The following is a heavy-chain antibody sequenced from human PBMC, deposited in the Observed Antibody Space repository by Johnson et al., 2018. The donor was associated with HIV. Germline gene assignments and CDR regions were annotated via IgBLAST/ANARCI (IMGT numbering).Heavy chain of an antibody. V-gene: IGHV3-72*01. Sequence: MQLVESGGGLVQPGGSLRLSCAASGFTFTDHYMDWVRQAPGKGLEWVGRTRNKAHSYTPEYAASVKGRFTISRDDSKNSLYLQMNSLKSEDTAVYYCATGASSTWSLGALDIWGQGTMVTVSS. J-gene: IGHJ3*02. CDR1: GFTFTDHY. D-gene: IGHD6-13*01. CDR3: ATGASSTWSLGALDI. CDR2: TRNKAHSYTP.